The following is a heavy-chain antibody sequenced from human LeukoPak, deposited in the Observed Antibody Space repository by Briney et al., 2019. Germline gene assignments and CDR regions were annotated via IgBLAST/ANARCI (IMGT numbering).Heavy chain of an antibody. CDR1: GGTFSSYA. CDR3: ARLDDYSNYRTNY. V-gene: IGHV1-69*13. CDR2: IIPIFGTA. J-gene: IGHJ4*02. Sequence: ASVKVSCKASGGTFSSYAISRVRQAPGQGLEWMGGIIPIFGTANYAQKFLGRVTITADESTSTAYMELSSLRSEDTAVYYCARLDDYSNYRTNYWGQGTLVTVSS. D-gene: IGHD4-11*01.